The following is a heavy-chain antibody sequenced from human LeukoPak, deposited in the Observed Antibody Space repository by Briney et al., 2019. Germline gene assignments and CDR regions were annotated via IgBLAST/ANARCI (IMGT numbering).Heavy chain of an antibody. D-gene: IGHD5-18*01. CDR1: NGSMRISSYY. Sequence: SETLSLTCTVSNGSMRISSYYWGWIRQPPGKGLEWIGSLFYSGTTYYNPSLKSRVTISADTSNNQFSLKLNPVTAADSAVYYCSTGTPMDQADAYWGQGTLVTVSS. V-gene: IGHV4-39*01. CDR2: LFYSGTT. CDR3: STGTPMDQADAY. J-gene: IGHJ4*02.